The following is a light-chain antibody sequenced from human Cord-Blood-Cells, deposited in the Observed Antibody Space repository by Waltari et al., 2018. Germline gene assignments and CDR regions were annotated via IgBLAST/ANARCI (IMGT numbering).Light chain of an antibody. CDR3: QQANSFLRT. V-gene: IGKV1-12*01. J-gene: IGKJ4*01. CDR2: AAS. CDR1: QGISSW. Sequence: DIQMTQSPSSVSASVGDRVTITCRASQGISSWLAWYQKKPGKAPKLLIYAASSLQSGVPSRFSGSGSGTDFTLTISSLQPEDFATYYCQQANSFLRTFGGGTKVEIK.